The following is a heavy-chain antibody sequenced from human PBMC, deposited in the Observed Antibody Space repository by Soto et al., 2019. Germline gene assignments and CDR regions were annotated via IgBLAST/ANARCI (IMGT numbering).Heavy chain of an antibody. CDR2: VNHSGTT. CDR3: ARGIGYCSSINCYSSRRLRFDS. V-gene: IGHV4-34*01. D-gene: IGHD2-2*01. J-gene: IGHJ4*02. Sequence: QVQLQQWGAGLLKPSETLSLTFAVYGGSFSGYYWTWIRQSPEKGLEWIGEVNHSGTTYYNPSLQHRVTISVHTPKNQFSLKMSSVTAADTAVYYCARGIGYCSSINCYSSRRLRFDSWGQGTLVTVSS. CDR1: GGSFSGYY.